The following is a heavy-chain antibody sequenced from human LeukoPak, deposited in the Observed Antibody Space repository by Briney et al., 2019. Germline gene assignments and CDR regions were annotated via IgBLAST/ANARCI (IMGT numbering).Heavy chain of an antibody. CDR3: AKYPYHDFWSGYSYSFDY. CDR2: ISGSGGST. Sequence: GGSLRLSCAASGFTFSNYAMSWVRQAPGKGLEWVSVISGSGGSTYYADSVKGRFTISRDNSKNTLYLQMNSLRAEDTAVYYCAKYPYHDFWSGYSYSFDYGGQGTLVTVSS. CDR1: GFTFSNYA. J-gene: IGHJ4*02. D-gene: IGHD3-3*01. V-gene: IGHV3-23*01.